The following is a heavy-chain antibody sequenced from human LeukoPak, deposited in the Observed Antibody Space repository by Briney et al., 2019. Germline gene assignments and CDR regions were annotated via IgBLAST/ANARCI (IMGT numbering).Heavy chain of an antibody. D-gene: IGHD4-17*01. J-gene: IGHJ4*02. V-gene: IGHV3-7*03. CDR3: ATGRGDYFRGEYYFGY. Sequence: PGGSLRLSCAASGFTFSSYWMSWVRQAPGKGLEWVANIKQDGSEKYYVDSVKGRFTISRDNAKNSLYLQMNSLRAEDTAVYYCATGRGDYFRGEYYFGYWGQGTLVTVSS. CDR2: IKQDGSEK. CDR1: GFTFSSYW.